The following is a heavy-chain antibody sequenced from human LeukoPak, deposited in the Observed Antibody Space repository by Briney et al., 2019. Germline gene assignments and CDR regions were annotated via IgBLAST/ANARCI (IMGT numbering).Heavy chain of an antibody. V-gene: IGHV4-39*01. D-gene: IGHD3-10*01. CDR1: GGSISSSSYY. Sequence: SETLSLTCTVSGGSISSSSYYWGWIRQPPGKGLEWIGSIYYSGSTYYNPSLKSRVTISVDTSKNQFSLKLSSLTAADTAVYYCARHGGSGSCHYYFDYWGQGTLVTVSS. CDR2: IYYSGST. CDR3: ARHGGSGSCHYYFDY. J-gene: IGHJ4*02.